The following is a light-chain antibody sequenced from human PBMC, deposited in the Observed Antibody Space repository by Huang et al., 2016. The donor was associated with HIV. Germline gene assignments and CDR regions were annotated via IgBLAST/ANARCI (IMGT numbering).Light chain of an antibody. CDR2: LGS. J-gene: IGKJ5*01. Sequence: DIVMTQSPVSLPITPGESASISCNSSQSLQHSNGYMYLYWYVQKAGQSPQLLIYLGSSRAYGVPDRFSGSGADTDFTLKINRVEAEDVGTYYCMQALRSITFGQGTRLEIK. CDR1: QSLQHSNGYMY. V-gene: IGKV2-28*01. CDR3: MQALRSIT.